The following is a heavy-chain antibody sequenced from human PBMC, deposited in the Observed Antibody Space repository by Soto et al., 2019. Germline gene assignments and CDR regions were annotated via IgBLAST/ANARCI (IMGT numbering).Heavy chain of an antibody. J-gene: IGHJ4*02. D-gene: IGHD1-20*01. V-gene: IGHV3-74*01. CDR3: ARIMYNTGGALDY. CDR2: IKSDGSYT. CDR1: GFTFSTYW. Sequence: EVQLVESGGGLVQPGQSLRLSCAASGFTFSTYWMHWVRQAPGKGLVWVARIKSDGSYTTYADSVKGRFTISRDNAKDTLYLQMNSLRAEDTGVYYCARIMYNTGGALDYWGQGTPVTVSS.